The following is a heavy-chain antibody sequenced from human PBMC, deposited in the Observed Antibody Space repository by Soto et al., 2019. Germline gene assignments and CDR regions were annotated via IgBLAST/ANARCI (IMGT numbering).Heavy chain of an antibody. Sequence: QVQLVESGGGLVKPGGSLRLSCVASGFTFSDHYMTWIRQAPGKGLEWLSYVSTSSSYTNYADSVKGRFTISRDNAMNSLYLQRNILRAEDTAVYYCARIRLTGYFDYWGQGTLVTVSS. V-gene: IGHV3-11*05. CDR2: VSTSSSYT. CDR3: ARIRLTGYFDY. J-gene: IGHJ4*02. CDR1: GFTFSDHY.